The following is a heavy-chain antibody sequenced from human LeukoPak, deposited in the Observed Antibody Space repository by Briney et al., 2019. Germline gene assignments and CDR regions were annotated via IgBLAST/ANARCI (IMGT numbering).Heavy chain of an antibody. D-gene: IGHD5-18*01. V-gene: IGHV3-23*01. CDR1: GFTFSSYA. J-gene: IGHJ5*02. CDR3: AKDGYSYGPYNWFDP. Sequence: PGGSLRLSCAASGFTFSSYAMSWVRQAPGKGLEWVSAISGSGGSTYYADSVKGRFTISRDNSKNTLYLQMNSLRAKDTAVYYCAKDGYSYGPYNWFDPWGQGTLVTVSS. CDR2: ISGSGGST.